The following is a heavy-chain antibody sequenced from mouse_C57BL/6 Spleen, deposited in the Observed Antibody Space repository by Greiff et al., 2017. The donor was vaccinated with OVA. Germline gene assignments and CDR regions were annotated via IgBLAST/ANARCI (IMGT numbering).Heavy chain of an antibody. J-gene: IGHJ3*01. D-gene: IGHD1-1*01. Sequence: EVQGVESGGGLVKPGGSLKLSCAASGFTFSSYTMSWVRQTPEKRLEWVATISGGGGNTYYPDSVKGRFTISRDNAKNTLYLQMSSLRSEDTALYYCASRDYYGSSYWFAYWGQGTLVTVSA. CDR3: ASRDYYGSSYWFAY. CDR2: ISGGGGNT. V-gene: IGHV5-9*01. CDR1: GFTFSSYT.